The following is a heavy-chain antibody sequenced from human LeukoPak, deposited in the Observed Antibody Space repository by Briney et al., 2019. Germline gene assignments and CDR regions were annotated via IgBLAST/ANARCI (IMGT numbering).Heavy chain of an antibody. CDR2: IYTCGST. D-gene: IGHD2-2*01. V-gene: IGHV4-4*07. J-gene: IGHJ6*03. Sequence: PSETLSLTCTVSGGSISTYYWNWIRQPAGKGLEWIGRIYTCGSTKYNPALESRVTISADTSKNQFSLKVTSVTAADTAVYYCAAGLPGTTDYDHYYINVWGKGTTVTVSS. CDR3: AAGLPGTTDYDHYYINV. CDR1: GGSISTYY.